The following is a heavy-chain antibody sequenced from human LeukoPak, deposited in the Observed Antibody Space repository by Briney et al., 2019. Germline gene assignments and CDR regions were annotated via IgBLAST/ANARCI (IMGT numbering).Heavy chain of an antibody. CDR2: IKQDGSEK. D-gene: IGHD5-18*01. CDR1: GCTFSSYW. CDR3: ARDTGGGYSCYDC. J-gene: IGHJ4*02. V-gene: IGHV3-7*01. Sequence: GGSLRLSCAASGCTFSSYWMTWIRQAPGKGLEWVANIKQDGSEKYYVDSVKGRFTISRDNAKNSLYLQMNSLRAEDTAVYYCARDTGGGYSCYDCWGQGTLVTVSS.